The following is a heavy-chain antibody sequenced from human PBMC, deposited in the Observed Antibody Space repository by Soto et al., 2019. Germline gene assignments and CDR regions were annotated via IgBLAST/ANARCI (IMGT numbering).Heavy chain of an antibody. V-gene: IGHV4-39*02. J-gene: IGHJ4*02. CDR3: ARYILNTMLDN. CDR1: GGSVTSSGFH. Sequence: PSETLSLTCTVSGGSVTSSGFHWGWVRQPPGKGLEWIGWIHNSGTTSYDPSLKSRVTIFKDTSKNHLSLNLISVTAADTAIYYCARYILNTMLDNWGQGALVTVSS. CDR2: IHNSGTT. D-gene: IGHD3-3*01.